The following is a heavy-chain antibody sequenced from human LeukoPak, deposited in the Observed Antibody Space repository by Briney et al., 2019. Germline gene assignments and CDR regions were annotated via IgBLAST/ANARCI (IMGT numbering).Heavy chain of an antibody. Sequence: PSETLSLTCTVSGGSISSYYWSWIRQPPGKGLEWIGYVYYSGSTNYNPSLKSRVAISVDTSKNQFSLKLRSVTAADAAVYYCARTYCSGGSCHFDYWGQGTLVTVSS. J-gene: IGHJ4*02. CDR1: GGSISSYY. V-gene: IGHV4-59*01. CDR2: VYYSGST. CDR3: ARTYCSGGSCHFDY. D-gene: IGHD2-15*01.